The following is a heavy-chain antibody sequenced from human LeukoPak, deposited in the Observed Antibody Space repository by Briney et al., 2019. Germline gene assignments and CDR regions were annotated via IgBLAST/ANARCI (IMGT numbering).Heavy chain of an antibody. V-gene: IGHV4-39*07. Sequence: PSETLSLTCTVSGGSISSRSYYWGWIRQPPGKGLEWIGTIYYSGSTYYNPSLKSRVTISVDTSKNQFSLKVRSVTAADTAVYYCARDSYYDILTGYYAGGYFDYWGQGTLVTVSS. CDR3: ARDSYYDILTGYYAGGYFDY. D-gene: IGHD3-9*01. CDR2: IYYSGST. J-gene: IGHJ4*02. CDR1: GGSISSRSYY.